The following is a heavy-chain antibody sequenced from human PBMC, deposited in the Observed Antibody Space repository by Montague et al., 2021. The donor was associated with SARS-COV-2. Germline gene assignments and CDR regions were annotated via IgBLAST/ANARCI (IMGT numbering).Heavy chain of an antibody. CDR1: AGSVNSGTYY. Sequence: SETLSLTCSVSAGSVNSGTYYWNWIRQPPGKGLEWIGYVYHNGDIKHNPSLKSRVSLSLDTSMNQFSLQLNSLTAADTAVYYCARGASLAGRFDYWGQGILITVSS. CDR2: VYHNGDI. V-gene: IGHV4-61*01. CDR3: ARGASLAGRFDY. J-gene: IGHJ4*02. D-gene: IGHD6-19*01.